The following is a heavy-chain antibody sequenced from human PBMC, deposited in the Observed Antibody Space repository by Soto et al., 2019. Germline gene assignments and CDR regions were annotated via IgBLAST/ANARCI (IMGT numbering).Heavy chain of an antibody. Sequence: QVQLVQSGAEVMKPGASVKVSCKAFGYTFTTYGISWVRQAPGQGLEWMGWINPYNHNTYYAQKIQGRVTMTTDTSTSTAYMELRSLRSDDSAIYYCARAEKWVTGNMGGYWGQGTLVTVYS. J-gene: IGHJ4*02. V-gene: IGHV1-18*04. CDR3: ARAEKWVTGNMGGY. CDR1: GYTFTTYG. D-gene: IGHD1-20*01. CDR2: INPYNHNT.